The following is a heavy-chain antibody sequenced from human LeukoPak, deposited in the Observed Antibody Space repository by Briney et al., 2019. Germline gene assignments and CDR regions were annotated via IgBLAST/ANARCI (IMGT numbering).Heavy chain of an antibody. CDR2: INSNSKTI. V-gene: IGHV3-48*03. D-gene: IGHD4-23*01. J-gene: IGHJ6*02. Sequence: GGSLRLSCAASGFTFSSYEANWVRQAPGKGLEWVSYINSNSKTIYYADSVKGRFTISRDNAKNSLYLQMNSLRDEDTAVYYCARVQPPPTVVTPRYYYYGMDVWGQGTTVTVSS. CDR3: ARVQPPPTVVTPRYYYYGMDV. CDR1: GFTFSSYE.